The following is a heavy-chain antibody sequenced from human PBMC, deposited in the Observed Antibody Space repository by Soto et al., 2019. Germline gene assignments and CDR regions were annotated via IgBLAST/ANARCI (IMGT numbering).Heavy chain of an antibody. CDR3: ARDYCSGGSCPPFDY. Sequence: EVQLVESGGGLVKPGGSLRLSCAASGFTFSSYSMNWVPQAPGKGLEWVSSISSSSSYIYYADSVKGRFTISRDNAKNSLYLQMNSLRAEDTAVYYCARDYCSGGSCPPFDYWGQGTLVTVSS. CDR1: GFTFSSYS. V-gene: IGHV3-21*01. D-gene: IGHD2-15*01. J-gene: IGHJ4*02. CDR2: ISSSSSYI.